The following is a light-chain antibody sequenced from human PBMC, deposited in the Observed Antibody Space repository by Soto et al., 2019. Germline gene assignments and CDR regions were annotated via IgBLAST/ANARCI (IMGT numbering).Light chain of an antibody. CDR1: QDISNY. V-gene: IGKV1-33*01. Sequence: DLQMTQSPSSLSASVGARVTIACQASQDISNYLNWFQQKPGQAPKLLIYDASNLETGVPSRFSGSGSGTDFTFTVSSLQPEDIATYYCQQYENLLTFGGGTKVEIK. CDR2: DAS. CDR3: QQYENLLT. J-gene: IGKJ4*01.